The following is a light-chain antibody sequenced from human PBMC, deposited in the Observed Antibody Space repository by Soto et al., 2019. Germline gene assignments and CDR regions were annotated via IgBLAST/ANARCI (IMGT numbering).Light chain of an antibody. J-gene: IGKJ5*01. V-gene: IGKV1-9*01. CDR1: QGISSF. Sequence: IQLTQSPSSLSASVGDSVTITRRASQGISSFLAWYQQKPGKAPKLLIYAASTLQSGVPSRFSGSGSGTDFTLTISSLQPEDFATYFCQQLNSYPITFGQGTRLEIK. CDR3: QQLNSYPIT. CDR2: AAS.